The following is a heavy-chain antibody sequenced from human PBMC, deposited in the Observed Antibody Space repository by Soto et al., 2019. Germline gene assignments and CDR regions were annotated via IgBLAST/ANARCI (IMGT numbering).Heavy chain of an antibody. J-gene: IGHJ6*02. V-gene: IGHV4-34*01. CDR1: GGSFSGYY. CDR3: ARARLGYCSSTSCYTGYRYCSGGSCYYYYYGMDV. CDR2: LNQXXST. Sequence: PSETLSLTCAVYGGSFSGYYWSWIGQPPGKGLASIGELNQXXSTNXKPSLKSRVTIPVDTSKNQFSLKXXSVTAADTAVYYCARARLGYCSSTSCYTGYRYCSGGSCYYYYYGMDVWGQGTTVTVSS. D-gene: IGHD2-2*02.